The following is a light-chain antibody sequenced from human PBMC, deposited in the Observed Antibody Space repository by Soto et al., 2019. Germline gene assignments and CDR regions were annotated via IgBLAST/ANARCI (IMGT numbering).Light chain of an antibody. CDR1: QDISLY. CDR2: VSS. V-gene: IGKV1-9*01. CDR3: QQLNSRPYP. Sequence: IQLTQSPSSMSASVGDRVTITCRASQDISLYSCWYQQKPVKAPKLLLYVSSTFQSGVPSMFSGSGSGTDFTPIISSLQPEDLVTYYGQQLNSRPYPFGQGAKLEIK. J-gene: IGKJ2*01.